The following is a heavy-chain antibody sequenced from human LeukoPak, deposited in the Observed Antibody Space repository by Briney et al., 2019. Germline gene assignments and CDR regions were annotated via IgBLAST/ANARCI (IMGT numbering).Heavy chain of an antibody. CDR2: IFPSGGEI. V-gene: IGHV3-23*01. CDR1: GFTFSTFA. J-gene: IGHJ5*02. CDR3: VTYRQVMLPFEA. Sequence: GGSLRLSCSASGFTFSTFAMLWVRQPRGKGLEWVSSIFPSGGEIHYADSVRGRFTISRDNSKSTLSLQMNSLRAEDTAIYYCVTYRQVMLPFEAWGQGTLVTVSS. D-gene: IGHD5-18*01.